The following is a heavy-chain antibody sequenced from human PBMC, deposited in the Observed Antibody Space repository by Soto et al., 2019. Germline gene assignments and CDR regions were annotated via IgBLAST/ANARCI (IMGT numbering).Heavy chain of an antibody. CDR3: AKVSERFLEWLPIDY. Sequence: GGSLRLSCAASGFTFRSYGMHWVRQAPGKGLEWVAVISDDGSNRYYADSVKGRFTIPRDNSKNTLYLQMNSLRVEDTAVYYCAKVSERFLEWLPIDYWGQGTLVTVSS. CDR1: GFTFRSYG. CDR2: ISDDGSNR. D-gene: IGHD3-3*01. V-gene: IGHV3-30*18. J-gene: IGHJ4*02.